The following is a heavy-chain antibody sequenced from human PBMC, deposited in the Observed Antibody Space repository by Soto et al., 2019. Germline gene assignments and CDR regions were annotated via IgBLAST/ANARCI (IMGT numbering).Heavy chain of an antibody. CDR3: ARDFTKSSSWPYYFDY. CDR1: GYTFTPYG. Sequence: QVQLVQSGAEVKKPGASVKVSCKASGYTFTPYGISWVRQAPGQGLEGMGWISAYSGSTKFAQKLQGRVTMTTDTSTTTAYMELRSLTSDDTAVYYCARDFTKSSSWPYYFDYWGQGTLVTVSS. V-gene: IGHV1-18*01. D-gene: IGHD6-13*01. CDR2: ISAYSGST. J-gene: IGHJ4*02.